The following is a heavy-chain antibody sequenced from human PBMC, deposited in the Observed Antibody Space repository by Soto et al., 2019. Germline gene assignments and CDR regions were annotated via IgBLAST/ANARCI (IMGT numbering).Heavy chain of an antibody. D-gene: IGHD3-3*01. CDR1: GGTFSSYA. J-gene: IGHJ6*02. Sequence: SVKVSCKASGGTFSSYAISWVRQAPGQGLEWMGGIIAVFGKANYAQKFQGRVTITADESTSTAYMELSSLRSEDTAVYYCAGDLERYDFWSGIINQYYSYGMDVWGQGTTVTVSS. V-gene: IGHV1-69*13. CDR3: AGDLERYDFWSGIINQYYSYGMDV. CDR2: IIAVFGKA.